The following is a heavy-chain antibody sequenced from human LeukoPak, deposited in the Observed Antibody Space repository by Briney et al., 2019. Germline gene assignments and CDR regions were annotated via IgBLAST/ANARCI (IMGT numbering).Heavy chain of an antibody. D-gene: IGHD3-22*01. J-gene: IGHJ5*02. CDR2: INPNSGGT. CDR1: GGTFSSYA. Sequence: ASVKVSCKASGGTFSSYAISWVRQAPGQGLEWMGWINPNSGGTNYAQKFQGRVTMTRDTSISTAYMELSRLRSDDTAVYYCARETHYYDSSGSEAFDPWGQGTLVTVSS. V-gene: IGHV1-2*02. CDR3: ARETHYYDSSGSEAFDP.